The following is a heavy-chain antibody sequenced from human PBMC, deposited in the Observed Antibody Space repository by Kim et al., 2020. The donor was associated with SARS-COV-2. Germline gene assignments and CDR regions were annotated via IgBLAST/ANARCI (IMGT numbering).Heavy chain of an antibody. Sequence: ASVKVSCKASGYTFTNYGISWVRQAPGQGLEWMGWINTDNGNTKYAQTFTGRFAMSMDTSTSTTYLQLRSLRSEDTALYYCASVDTGRDGDADSFDYGS. CDR2: INTDNGNT. D-gene: IGHD5-18*01. CDR3: ASVDTGRDGDADSFDY. J-gene: IGHJ4*01. V-gene: IGHV1-18*01. CDR1: GYTFTNYG.